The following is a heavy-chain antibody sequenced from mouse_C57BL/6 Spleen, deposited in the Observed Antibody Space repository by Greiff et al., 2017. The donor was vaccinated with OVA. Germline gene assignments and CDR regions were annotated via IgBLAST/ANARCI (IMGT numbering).Heavy chain of an antibody. Sequence: QVQLQQPGAELVMPGASVKLSCKASGYTFTSYWMHWVKQRPGQGLEWIGEIDPSDSYTNYNQKFKGKSTLTVDKSSSTAYMQLSSLTSEDSAVYYCARRGYDVGFAYWGQGTLVTVSA. CDR3: ARRGYDVGFAY. J-gene: IGHJ3*01. D-gene: IGHD2-2*01. V-gene: IGHV1-69*01. CDR2: IDPSDSYT. CDR1: GYTFTSYW.